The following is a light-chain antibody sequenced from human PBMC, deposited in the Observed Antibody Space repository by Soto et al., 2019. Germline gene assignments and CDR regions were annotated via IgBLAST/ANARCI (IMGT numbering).Light chain of an antibody. CDR2: LVT. CDR1: SSDVGAYNF. Sequence: QSVLTQPPSASGSPGQSVTISCTGTSSDVGAYNFVSWYQQLPGKAPKLMIYLVTKRPSGVPDRFSGSKSGNTASLTVSGLQAEDEADYYCSSYAGSIAIYVFGTGTKLTVL. J-gene: IGLJ1*01. CDR3: SSYAGSIAIYV. V-gene: IGLV2-8*01.